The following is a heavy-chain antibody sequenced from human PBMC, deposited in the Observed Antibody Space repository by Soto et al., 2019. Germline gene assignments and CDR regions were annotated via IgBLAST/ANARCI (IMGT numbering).Heavy chain of an antibody. J-gene: IGHJ4*02. Sequence: SETLSLTCTVSGGSISSGDYYWSWIRQPPGKGLEWIGHIYYSGSTYYNPSLKSRVTISVDTSKNQFSLQLSSVTAADTAVYYCARVGRYFYGIDYWGQGTLVTVSS. D-gene: IGHD5-18*01. CDR2: IYYSGST. V-gene: IGHV4-30-4*01. CDR3: ARVGRYFYGIDY. CDR1: GGSISSGDYY.